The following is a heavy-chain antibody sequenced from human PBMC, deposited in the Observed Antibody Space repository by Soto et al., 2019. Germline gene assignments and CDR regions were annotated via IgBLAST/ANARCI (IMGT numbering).Heavy chain of an antibody. V-gene: IGHV1-8*01. D-gene: IGHD3-22*01. J-gene: IGHJ4*02. CDR1: GHTFTSYD. CDR3: ARGPYYDLDY. Sequence: GASVKVSSKASGHTFTSYDINWERHATGQGLEWMGWMSPNSGNTGYAQKFQGRVTMTWNPSISTAYMELSSLISEDTAVYYCARGPYYDLDYWCQGSLVAVSS. CDR2: MSPNSGNT.